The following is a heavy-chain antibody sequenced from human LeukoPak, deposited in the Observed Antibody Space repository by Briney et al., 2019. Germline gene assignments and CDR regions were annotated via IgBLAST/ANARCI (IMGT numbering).Heavy chain of an antibody. V-gene: IGHV4-39*01. CDR3: ARASGTGYYNFDY. Sequence: NPSETLSLTCTVSGGSISSSSYYWGWIRQPPGKGLEWIGSIYYSGSTYYNPSLKSRVTISVDTSKNQFSLKLSSVTAADTAVYYCARASGTGYYNFDYWGQGTLVTVSS. D-gene: IGHD3-9*01. J-gene: IGHJ4*02. CDR1: GGSISSSSYY. CDR2: IYYSGST.